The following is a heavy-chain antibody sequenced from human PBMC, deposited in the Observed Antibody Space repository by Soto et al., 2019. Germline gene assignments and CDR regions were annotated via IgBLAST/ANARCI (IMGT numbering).Heavy chain of an antibody. J-gene: IGHJ3*02. V-gene: IGHV1-18*01. Sequence: ASVKVSCKASGYTFTSYGISWVRQAPGQGLEWMGWISAYNGNTNYAQKLQGRVTMTTDTSTSTAYMELRSLRSDDTAVYYCARELVPAAIAHDAFDSWGQGTMVTVSS. CDR1: GYTFTSYG. D-gene: IGHD2-2*01. CDR2: ISAYNGNT. CDR3: ARELVPAAIAHDAFDS.